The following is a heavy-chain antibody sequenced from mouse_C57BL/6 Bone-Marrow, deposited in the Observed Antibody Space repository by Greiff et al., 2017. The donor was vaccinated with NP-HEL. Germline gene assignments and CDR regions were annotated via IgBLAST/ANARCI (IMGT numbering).Heavy chain of an antibody. J-gene: IGHJ4*01. D-gene: IGHD1-1*01. CDR2: INPSTGGT. CDR1: GYSFTGYY. CDR3: ARDNGSSYGAMDY. Sequence: VQLQQSGPELVKPGASVKISCKASGYSFTGYYMNWVKQSPEKSLEWIGEINPSTGGTTYNQKFKAKATLTVDKSSSTAYMQLKSLTSEDSAVFYGARDNGSSYGAMDYGGKGTSVTVSS. V-gene: IGHV1-42*01.